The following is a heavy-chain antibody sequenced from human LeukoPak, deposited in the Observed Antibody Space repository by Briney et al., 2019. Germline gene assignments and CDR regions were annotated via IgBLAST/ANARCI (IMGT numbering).Heavy chain of an antibody. Sequence: PSETLSLTCTVSGGSISRYYWSWIRQPPGKGLEWIGSIYYSGTTTYNPSLKSRVTISVDTSKNQFSLKLTAVTAADTAVYYCARHLFYYYMDVWGKGTTVTVSS. CDR2: IYYSGTT. J-gene: IGHJ6*03. CDR1: GGSISRYY. CDR3: ARHLFYYYMDV. V-gene: IGHV4-59*08.